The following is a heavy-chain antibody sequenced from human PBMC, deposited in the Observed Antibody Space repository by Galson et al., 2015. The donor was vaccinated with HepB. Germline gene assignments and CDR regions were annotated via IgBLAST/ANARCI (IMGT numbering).Heavy chain of an antibody. V-gene: IGHV3-23*01. D-gene: IGHD6-19*01. Sequence: SLRLSCAASGFTFSDFSMNWVRQASGKGLEWVSAISGSGGSTYYADSVKGRFTISRDNSKNTLYLQMNSLRAEDTAVYYCAKEGQSVAGGPRGFDYWGQGTLVTVSS. CDR3: AKEGQSVAGGPRGFDY. CDR1: GFTFSDFS. J-gene: IGHJ4*02. CDR2: ISGSGGST.